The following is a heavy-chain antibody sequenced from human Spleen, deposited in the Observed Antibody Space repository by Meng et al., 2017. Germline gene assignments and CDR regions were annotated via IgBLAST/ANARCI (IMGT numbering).Heavy chain of an antibody. Sequence: QLQPRPRRLGLFKPSYTLSLSCALYGGAVGDYYCAWVRPPPGKGLEWIGEVNLSGTANNSPSLKSRVTIAADTSKNHISLNLASVTAADTAVYYCATLGTTIDSWGQGTLVTVSS. CDR3: ATLGTTIDS. CDR1: GGAVGDYY. CDR2: VNLSGTA. D-gene: IGHD1-14*01. J-gene: IGHJ4*02. V-gene: IGHV4-34*01.